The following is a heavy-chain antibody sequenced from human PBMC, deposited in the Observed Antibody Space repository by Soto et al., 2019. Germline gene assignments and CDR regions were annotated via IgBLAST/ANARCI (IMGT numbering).Heavy chain of an antibody. CDR2: IYDSGST. J-gene: IGHJ5*02. Sequence: PSETLSLTCTVSGGSINYGDYYWSWIRQPPGKGLEWIGNIYDSGSTYYNQSLKSRVTISLDTSKNQFSLRLKSVTAADTAMYYCARGGPIVTFWFDPWGQGTLVTVSS. CDR1: GGSINYGDYY. CDR3: ARGGPIVTFWFDP. V-gene: IGHV4-30-4*01. D-gene: IGHD3-10*01.